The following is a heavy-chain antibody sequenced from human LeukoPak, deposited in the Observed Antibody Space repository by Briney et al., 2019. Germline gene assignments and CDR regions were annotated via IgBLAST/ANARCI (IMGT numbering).Heavy chain of an antibody. V-gene: IGHV3-7*01. J-gene: IGHJ6*02. D-gene: IGHD6-13*01. CDR3: AKNIAAPGRVDYQLYAMDE. Sequence: GGSLRLSFAASGFIFSGYWMTSVRQAPGKGLRWVASIKQDGSDSYHVDSVRGRFTISRDNARDSLFLQMKNLRADDTAVYYCAKNIAAPGRVDYQLYAMDEWGQGTTVTVSS. CDR1: GFIFSGYW. CDR2: IKQDGSDS.